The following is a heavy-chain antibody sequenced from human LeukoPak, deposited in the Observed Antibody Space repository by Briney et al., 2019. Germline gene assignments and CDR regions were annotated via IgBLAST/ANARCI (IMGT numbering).Heavy chain of an antibody. CDR1: GGSISSSSYY. V-gene: IGHV4-39*01. CDR2: IYYSGST. D-gene: IGHD3-22*01. Sequence: SETLSLTXTVSGGSISSSSYYWGWIRQPPGKGLEWIGSIYYSGSTYYNPSLKSRVTISVDTSKNQFSLKLSSVTAADTAVYYCARRRVGYYDSSGTAWYFDYWGQGTLVTVSS. CDR3: ARRRVGYYDSSGTAWYFDY. J-gene: IGHJ4*02.